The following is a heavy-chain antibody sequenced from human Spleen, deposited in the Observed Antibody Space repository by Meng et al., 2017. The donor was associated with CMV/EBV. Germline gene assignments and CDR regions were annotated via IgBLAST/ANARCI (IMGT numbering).Heavy chain of an antibody. J-gene: IGHJ4*02. Sequence: VKVSCKASGGTFSSYAINWVRQAPGQGLEWMGGIIPFLGIANYAQKFQGRVTITADKSTSTAYMELSSLRSEDTAVYYCARGGTTVTGSPSTFDYWGQGTLVTVSS. V-gene: IGHV1-69*10. CDR2: IIPFLGIA. CDR1: GGTFSSYA. D-gene: IGHD4-11*01. CDR3: ARGGTTVTGSPSTFDY.